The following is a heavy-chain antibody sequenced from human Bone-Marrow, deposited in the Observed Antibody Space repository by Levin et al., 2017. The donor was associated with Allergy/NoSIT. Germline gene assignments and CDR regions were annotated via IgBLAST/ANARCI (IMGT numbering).Heavy chain of an antibody. CDR2: IYYSGST. Sequence: SQTLSLTCTVSGGSISSYYWSWIRQPPGKGLEWIGYIYYSGSTNYNPSLKSRVTISVDTSKNQFSLKLSSVTAADTTVYYCARDYGDERGANWFDPWGQGTLVTVSS. CDR3: ARDYGDERGANWFDP. D-gene: IGHD4-17*01. V-gene: IGHV4-59*01. J-gene: IGHJ5*02. CDR1: GGSISSYY.